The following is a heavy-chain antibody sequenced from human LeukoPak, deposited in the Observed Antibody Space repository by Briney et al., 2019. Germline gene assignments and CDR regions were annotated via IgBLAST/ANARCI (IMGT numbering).Heavy chain of an antibody. D-gene: IGHD3-10*01. CDR3: AKEYGGALWFGELKDY. V-gene: IGHV3-43D*03. CDR1: GFTFDDFA. CDR2: ISWDGGST. J-gene: IGHJ4*02. Sequence: GGSLGLSCAASGFTFDDFAMHWVRQTPGKGLEWVSLISWDGGSTYYADSVKGRFTISRDNSKNSLYLQMNSLRAEDTALYYCAKEYGGALWFGELKDYWGQGTLVTVSS.